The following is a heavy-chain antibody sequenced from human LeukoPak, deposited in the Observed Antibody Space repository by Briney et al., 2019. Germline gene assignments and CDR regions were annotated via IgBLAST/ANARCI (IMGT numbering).Heavy chain of an antibody. CDR3: ARPRGWIQLWSDAFDI. CDR1: GFTLSNYW. V-gene: IGHV3-74*01. D-gene: IGHD5-18*01. Sequence: PGGSLRLSCAASGFTLSNYWMHWVRQAPGKGLVWVSRLHSDGTSTSYADSVRGRFTISRDNARNTLYLQMNTLRAEDTAVYYCARPRGWIQLWSDAFDIWGQGTMVTVSS. CDR2: LHSDGTST. J-gene: IGHJ3*02.